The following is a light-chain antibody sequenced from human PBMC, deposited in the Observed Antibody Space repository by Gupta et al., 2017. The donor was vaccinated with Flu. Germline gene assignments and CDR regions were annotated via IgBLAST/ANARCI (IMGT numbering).Light chain of an antibody. V-gene: IGLV3-21*03. CDR2: DDS. J-gene: IGLJ2*01. Sequence: KTIRITVAATKVGGKSVHWYRPRTAPAPVLLFYDDSSRHSAMPARFSGSNSGTTATLTTTRVEAGDEADYYCQVEDSSSDMVVFGGGTKLTVL. CDR3: QVEDSSSDMVV. CDR1: KVGGKS.